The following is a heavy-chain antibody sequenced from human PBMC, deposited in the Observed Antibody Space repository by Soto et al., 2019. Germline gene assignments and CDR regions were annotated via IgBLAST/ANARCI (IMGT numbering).Heavy chain of an antibody. J-gene: IGHJ6*02. CDR3: ARELTEYSSSPYYYYGMDV. Sequence: LRLSCAASGFTFSSYAMSWVRQAPGKGLEWVSGISGSGGSTYYADSVKGRFTISRDNAKNSLYLQMNSLRAEDTAVYNCARELTEYSSSPYYYYGMDVWGQGTTVTVSS. D-gene: IGHD6-6*01. CDR1: GFTFSSYA. V-gene: IGHV3-23*01. CDR2: ISGSGGST.